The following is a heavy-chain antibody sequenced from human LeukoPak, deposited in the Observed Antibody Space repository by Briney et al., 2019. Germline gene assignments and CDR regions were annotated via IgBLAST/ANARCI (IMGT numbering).Heavy chain of an antibody. J-gene: IGHJ4*02. V-gene: IGHV1-2*02. CDR3: ARNFYFDSSGYYHY. CDR1: GYTFTGYY. Sequence: GASVTVSFKASGYTFTGYYMHWVRQAPGQGLEWMGWINPNSGGTNYAQKFQGRVTMTRDTSISTAYMELSRLRSDDTAVYYCARNFYFDSSGYYHYWGQGTLVTVSS. D-gene: IGHD3-22*01. CDR2: INPNSGGT.